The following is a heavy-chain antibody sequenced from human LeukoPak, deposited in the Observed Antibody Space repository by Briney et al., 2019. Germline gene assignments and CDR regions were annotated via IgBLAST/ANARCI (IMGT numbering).Heavy chain of an antibody. D-gene: IGHD1-1*01. Sequence: SVKVSCKASGGTFSSYAISWVRQAPGQGLEWMGGIIPIFGTANYAQKFQGRVTITADESTSTAYMELSSLRSEDTAVYYCANEGATTGTYDYWGQGTLVTVSS. J-gene: IGHJ4*02. CDR2: IIPIFGTA. V-gene: IGHV1-69*13. CDR3: ANEGATTGTYDY. CDR1: GGTFSSYA.